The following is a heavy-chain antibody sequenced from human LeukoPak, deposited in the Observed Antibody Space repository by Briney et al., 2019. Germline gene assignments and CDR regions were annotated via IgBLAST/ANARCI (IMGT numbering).Heavy chain of an antibody. Sequence: PGGSLRLSCTASGFSFSNHYMWWIRQAPGKGLEWVANINEDGSNKWHLGSVKGRFTVSRDNARNSLYLQMNSLRVEDTAVYYCTRVIVAVPGYFDYFDFWGQGVLVTVSS. CDR1: GFSFSNHY. V-gene: IGHV3-7*01. CDR2: INEDGSNK. D-gene: IGHD6-19*01. J-gene: IGHJ4*02. CDR3: TRVIVAVPGYFDYFDF.